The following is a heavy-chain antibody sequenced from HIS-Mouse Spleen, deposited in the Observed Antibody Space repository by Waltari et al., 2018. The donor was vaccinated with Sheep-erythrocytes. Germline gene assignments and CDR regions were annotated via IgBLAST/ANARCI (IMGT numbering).Heavy chain of an antibody. V-gene: IGHV3-30*04. CDR3: AREGQLVPYYFDY. Sequence: QVQLVESGGGVVQPGRSLRLSCAASGFTFSSYAMHWVRQAPGKGLEWVAVISYDGSNKYYADSVKGRFTISRDNSKNTLYLQMNSLRAEDTAVYYCAREGQLVPYYFDYWGQGTLVTVSS. CDR2: ISYDGSNK. J-gene: IGHJ4*02. CDR1: GFTFSSYA. D-gene: IGHD6-13*01.